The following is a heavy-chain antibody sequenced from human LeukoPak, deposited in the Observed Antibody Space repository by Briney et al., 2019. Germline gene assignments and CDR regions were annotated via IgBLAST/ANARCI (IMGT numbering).Heavy chain of an antibody. J-gene: IGHJ4*02. CDR2: INHSGST. V-gene: IGHV4-34*01. Sequence: SETLSLTCAVYGGSFSGYYWSWIRQPPGKGLEWIGEINHSGSTNYNPSLKSRVTISVDTSKNQFSLKLSSVTAADTAVYYCARGGVESGYSCGYWGQGTLVTVSS. CDR1: GGSFSGYY. D-gene: IGHD5-12*01. CDR3: ARGGVESGYSCGY.